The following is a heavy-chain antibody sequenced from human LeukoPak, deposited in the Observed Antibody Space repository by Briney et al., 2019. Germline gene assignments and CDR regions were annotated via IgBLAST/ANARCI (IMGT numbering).Heavy chain of an antibody. V-gene: IGHV4-30-2*01. CDR2: IYHSGST. Sequence: KPSETLSLTCAVSGGSISSGGYSWSWIRQPPGKGLEWIGYIYHSGSTYYNPSLKSRVTISVDRSKNQFSLKLSSVTAADTAVYYCARDRGLYWGQGTLVTVSS. D-gene: IGHD3-10*01. CDR3: ARDRGLY. J-gene: IGHJ4*02. CDR1: GGSISSGGYS.